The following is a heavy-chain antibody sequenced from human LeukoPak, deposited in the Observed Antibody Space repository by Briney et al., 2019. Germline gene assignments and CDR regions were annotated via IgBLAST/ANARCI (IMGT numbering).Heavy chain of an antibody. D-gene: IGHD3-22*01. Sequence: GGSLRLSCAASGFTFINYAMHWVRQAPGRGLEWVSVICCSGGSKYYADSVKRRFTISRDNYKKTLYLQMNSLRAEDTAVYYCAKFSDDSSVYYPGGLLDYWGQGTLVTVSS. V-gene: IGHV3-23*01. J-gene: IGHJ4*02. CDR1: GFTFINYA. CDR2: ICCSGGSK. CDR3: AKFSDDSSVYYPGGLLDY.